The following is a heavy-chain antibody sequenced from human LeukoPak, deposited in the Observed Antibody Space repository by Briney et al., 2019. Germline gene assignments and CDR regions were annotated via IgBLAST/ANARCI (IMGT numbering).Heavy chain of an antibody. V-gene: IGHV5-51*01. J-gene: IGHJ5*02. CDR2: IYPGDSDT. CDR1: GYSFTSYW. Sequence: GESLKVSCKGSGYSFTSYWIGWVRQMPGKGLEWMGIIYPGDSDTRYSPSFQGQVTISADKSISTPYLQWSSLKASDTAMYYCARRSYCGGDCSNWFDPWGQGTLVTVSS. D-gene: IGHD2-21*02. CDR3: ARRSYCGGDCSNWFDP.